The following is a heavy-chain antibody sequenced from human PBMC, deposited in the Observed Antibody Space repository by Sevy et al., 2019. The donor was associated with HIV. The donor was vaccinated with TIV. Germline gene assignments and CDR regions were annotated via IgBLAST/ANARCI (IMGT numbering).Heavy chain of an antibody. J-gene: IGHJ4*02. D-gene: IGHD5-12*01. CDR2: IYTSGST. CDR1: GGSISSGSYY. CDR3: ARVNRDGYNRVFDY. V-gene: IGHV4-61*02. Sequence: SETLSLTCTVSGGSISSGSYYWSWIRQPAGKGLEWIGRIYTSGSTNYNPSLKRPVTISVDTSKNQFSLKRSSVTAADTAVYYCARVNRDGYNRVFDYWGQGTLVTVSS.